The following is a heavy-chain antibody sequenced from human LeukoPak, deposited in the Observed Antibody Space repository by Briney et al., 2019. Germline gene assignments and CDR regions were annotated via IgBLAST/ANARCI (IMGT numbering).Heavy chain of an antibody. Sequence: SETLSLTCTVSGGSISSHYWSWIRQPPGKGLEWTGYIYYSGSTNYNPSLKSRVTISVDTSKNQFSLKLSSVTAADTAVYYCARGLRWSPPDYWGQGTLVTVSS. CDR2: IYYSGST. V-gene: IGHV4-59*11. J-gene: IGHJ4*02. D-gene: IGHD4-23*01. CDR3: ARGLRWSPPDY. CDR1: GGSISSHY.